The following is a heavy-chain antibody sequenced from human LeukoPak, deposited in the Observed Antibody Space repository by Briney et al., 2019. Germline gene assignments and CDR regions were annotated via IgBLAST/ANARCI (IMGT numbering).Heavy chain of an antibody. V-gene: IGHV1-2*04. CDR1: GYTFTGYY. CDR2: INPNSGGT. CDR3: ARARMVRGVISYGMDV. D-gene: IGHD3-10*01. Sequence: ASVTVSCTASGYTFTGYYMHWVRQAPGQGLEWMGWINPNSGGTNYAQKFQGWVTMTRDTSISTAYMGLSRLRSDDTAVYYCARARMVRGVISYGMDVWGKGTTVTVSS. J-gene: IGHJ6*04.